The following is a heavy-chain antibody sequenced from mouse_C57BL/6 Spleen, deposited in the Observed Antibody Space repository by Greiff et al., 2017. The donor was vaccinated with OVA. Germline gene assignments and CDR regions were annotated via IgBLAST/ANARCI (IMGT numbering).Heavy chain of an antibody. V-gene: IGHV1-47*01. D-gene: IGHD1-1*01. Sequence: VQLQQSGAELVKPGASVKMSCKASGYTFTTYPIEWMKQNHGKSLEWIGNFHPYNDDTKYNEKFKGKATLTVEKSSSTVYLELSRLTSDDSSFYYCARGYYGSSLGWFAYWGQGTLVTVSA. J-gene: IGHJ3*01. CDR3: ARGYYGSSLGWFAY. CDR2: FHPYNDDT. CDR1: GYTFTTYP.